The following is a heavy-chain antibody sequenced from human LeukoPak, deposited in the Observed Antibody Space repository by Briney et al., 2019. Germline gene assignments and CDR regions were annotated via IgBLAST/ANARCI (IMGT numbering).Heavy chain of an antibody. CDR2: VSRSGST. CDR3: ARNGGNSDFDY. CDR1: GGSIRSSYYY. D-gene: IGHD4-23*01. V-gene: IGHV4-39*07. Sequence: PSETLSLTCTVSGGSIRSSYYYWGLIRQPPGKGLEWIGEVSRSGSTNYNPSLKSRVTISLDKSKNQFSLRLSSVTAADTAVYYCARNGGNSDFDYWGQGTLVTVSS. J-gene: IGHJ4*02.